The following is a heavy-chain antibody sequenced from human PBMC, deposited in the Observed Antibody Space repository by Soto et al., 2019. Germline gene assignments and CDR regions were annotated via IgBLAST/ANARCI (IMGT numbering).Heavy chain of an antibody. CDR3: AKLTLPPWTIFGVAAGRDRTKDY. V-gene: IGHV3-23*01. J-gene: IGHJ4*02. CDR1: GFTFSSYA. D-gene: IGHD3-3*01. CDR2: ISGSGGST. Sequence: GGSLRLSCAASGFTFSSYAMSWVRQAPGKGLEWVSAISGSGGSTYYADSVKGRFTISRDNSKNTLYLQMNSLRAEDTAVYYCAKLTLPPWTIFGVAAGRDRTKDYWGQGTLVTVSS.